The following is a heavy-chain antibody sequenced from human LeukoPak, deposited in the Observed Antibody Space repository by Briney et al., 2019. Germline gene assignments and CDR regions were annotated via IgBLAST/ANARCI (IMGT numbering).Heavy chain of an antibody. CDR1: GFTFSSYW. CDR2: IKEDGSEK. V-gene: IGHV3-7*05. D-gene: IGHD6-19*01. J-gene: IGHJ4*02. CDR3: ASQFWWAAVAGTTLDY. Sequence: PGGSLRLSCIASGFTFSSYWMSWVRQAPGGGLEWVANIKEDGSEKYYVDFVKGRSTISRDNAKISLYLQMNCLRAEDTAVYYCASQFWWAAVAGTTLDYWGQGTLVTVSS.